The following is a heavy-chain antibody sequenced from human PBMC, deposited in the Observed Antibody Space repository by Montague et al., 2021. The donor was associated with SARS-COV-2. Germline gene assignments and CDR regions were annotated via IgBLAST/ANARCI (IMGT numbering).Heavy chain of an antibody. D-gene: IGHD2-2*01. CDR2: TYYRSQWYE. CDR1: GDSVSSPSAA. Sequence: CAISGDSVSSPSAAWNWNRQSPSRRLERLGRTYYRSQWYEDYAVSVKGRITIKPDTSKNQFSLHLESVSPDDTALYYCARGAYHDLYYYYHGMDVWGRGTTVSVSS. J-gene: IGHJ6*02. CDR3: ARGAYHDLYYYYHGMDV. V-gene: IGHV6-1*01.